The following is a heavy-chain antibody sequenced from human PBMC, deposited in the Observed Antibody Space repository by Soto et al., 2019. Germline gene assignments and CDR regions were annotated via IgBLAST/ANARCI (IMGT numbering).Heavy chain of an antibody. CDR2: TYYRSRRYD. J-gene: IGHJ4*02. CDR3: ARANDPSGNYIHYFDY. Sequence: SQTLSLTWAISGNSVSSNSAPWNWIRQSPSRGLEWLGRTYYRSRRYDDYAESVRGRIAVNTDTSKNQFSLQLKSVTPEDTAVYFCARANDPSGNYIHYFDYWGQGTLVTVSS. V-gene: IGHV6-1*01. D-gene: IGHD3-22*01. CDR1: GNSVSSNSAP.